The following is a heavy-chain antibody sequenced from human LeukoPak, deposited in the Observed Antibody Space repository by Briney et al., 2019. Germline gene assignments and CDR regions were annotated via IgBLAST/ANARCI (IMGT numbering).Heavy chain of an antibody. Sequence: SETLSLTCTVSGGSISSSSYYWGWIRQPPGKGLEWIGSIYYSGNNYYNPSLKSRVTMSVDRSKSQFSLRLSSVTAADTAVYYCARHAPPDPGATTPLDAFNIWGQGTMVTVSS. J-gene: IGHJ3*02. V-gene: IGHV4-39*01. CDR1: GGSISSSSYY. D-gene: IGHD1-26*01. CDR3: ARHAPPDPGATTPLDAFNI. CDR2: IYYSGNN.